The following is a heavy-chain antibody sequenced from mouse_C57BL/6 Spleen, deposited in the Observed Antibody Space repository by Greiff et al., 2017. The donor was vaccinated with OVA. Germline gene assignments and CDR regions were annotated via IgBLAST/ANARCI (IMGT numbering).Heavy chain of an antibody. Sequence: EVMLVESGGGLVKPGGSLKLSCAASGSTFSDYGMHWVRQAPEKGLEWVAYISSGSSTIYYADTVKGRFTISRDNAKNTLFLQMTSLRSEDTAMYYCARLDYWGQGTTLTVSS. CDR3: ARLDY. CDR1: GSTFSDYG. V-gene: IGHV5-17*01. J-gene: IGHJ2*01. CDR2: ISSGSSTI.